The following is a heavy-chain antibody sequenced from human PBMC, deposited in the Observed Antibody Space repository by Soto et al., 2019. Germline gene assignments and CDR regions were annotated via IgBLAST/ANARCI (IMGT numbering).Heavy chain of an antibody. J-gene: IGHJ4*02. Sequence: ASVKVSCKASGYTFTGYYLHWVRQAPGQGPEWVGKIDPDSGDTDQSQKFQGRVTLTRDTAIDTAYMELTRLTLDDTAIYYCARGPLEWGQGTLVTVSP. CDR1: GYTFTGYY. CDR2: IDPDSGDT. CDR3: ARGPLE. V-gene: IGHV1-2*02.